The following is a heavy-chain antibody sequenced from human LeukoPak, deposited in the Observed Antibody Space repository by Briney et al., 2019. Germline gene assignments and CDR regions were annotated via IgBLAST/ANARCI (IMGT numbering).Heavy chain of an antibody. D-gene: IGHD6-6*01. V-gene: IGHV2-70*11. Sequence: GAGPALVKPTQTLTLTCTFSGFSLSTSGMCVSWIRQPPGKALEWLARIDWDDDTYYSTSLKTRLTISKATSKNQVVLTMINMGPVDTATYYCARTSYSSSSVFFDYWGQGTLVTVSS. J-gene: IGHJ4*02. CDR1: GFSLSTSGMC. CDR3: ARTSYSSSSVFFDY. CDR2: IDWDDDT.